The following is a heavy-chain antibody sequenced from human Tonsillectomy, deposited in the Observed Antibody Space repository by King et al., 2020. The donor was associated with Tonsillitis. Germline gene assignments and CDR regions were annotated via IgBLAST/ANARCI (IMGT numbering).Heavy chain of an antibody. CDR2: KSPDGSEK. V-gene: IGHV3-7*01. CDR3: TADLNWRTGDY. D-gene: IGHD1-14*01. Sequence: VQLVESGGGLVQPGGSLRLSCAASEVIFSTYWMTWVRQGPGMGLQCVAYKSPDGSEKYYVDFVNGRFSASRDNAKNLLYLQMSDLRAEDTAVYYCTADLNWRTGDYWGQGALVTVSS. J-gene: IGHJ4*02. CDR1: EVIFSTYW.